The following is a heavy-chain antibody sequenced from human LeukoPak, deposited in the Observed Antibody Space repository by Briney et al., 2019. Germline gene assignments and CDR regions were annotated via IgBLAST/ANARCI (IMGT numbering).Heavy chain of an antibody. CDR1: GFSLSTSGGG. D-gene: IGHD3-10*01. CDR2: SYCDDDK. CDR3: AHSAAGLLWFGDRRPDAFDI. J-gene: IGHJ3*02. V-gene: IGHV2-5*02. Sequence: SGPTLVKPTQTLTLTCTFSGFSLSTSGGGVGWIRQPPAKALEWLSLSYCDDDKRYSLALKSRRPITMDTAKNQVVLTMTNMDPVDTATYYCAHSAAGLLWFGDRRPDAFDIWGQGTMVTVSS.